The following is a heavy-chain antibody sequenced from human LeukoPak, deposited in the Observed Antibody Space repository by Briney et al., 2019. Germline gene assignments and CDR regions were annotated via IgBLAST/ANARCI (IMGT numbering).Heavy chain of an antibody. CDR3: LWFGELSLGY. Sequence: GGSLRLSCAASGFTFSSYAMSWGRQAPGKGLEGVSAISGSGGSTYYAASVKGRFTISRDNSKNTLYLQMNNLRAEDQAVYYCLWFGELSLGYWGQGTLVTVSS. D-gene: IGHD3-10*01. V-gene: IGHV3-23*01. CDR1: GFTFSSYA. J-gene: IGHJ4*02. CDR2: ISGSGGST.